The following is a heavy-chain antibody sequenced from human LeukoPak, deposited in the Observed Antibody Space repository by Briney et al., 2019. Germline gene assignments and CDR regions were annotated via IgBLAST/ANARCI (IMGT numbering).Heavy chain of an antibody. CDR3: ARGDYYGSGSYN. CDR1: GGSISSYY. Sequence: SETLSLNCTVSGGSISSYYWSWIRQPPGKGLEWIGYIYYSGSTNYNPSLKSRVTISVDTSKNQFSLKLSSVTAADTAVYYCARGDYYGSGSYNWGQGTLVTVSS. J-gene: IGHJ4*02. V-gene: IGHV4-59*01. CDR2: IYYSGST. D-gene: IGHD3-10*01.